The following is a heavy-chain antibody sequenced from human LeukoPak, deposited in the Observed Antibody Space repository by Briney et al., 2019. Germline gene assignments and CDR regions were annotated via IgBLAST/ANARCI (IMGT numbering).Heavy chain of an antibody. Sequence: PGGSLRLSCAASGFTFSNYAMSWVRQAPGKGLEWVSGINVSGGSTFYADSVRGRFTISRDNSKNTLYLQMNSLRAEDTAVYYCAKDVVPFDYWGQGTLVTVSS. J-gene: IGHJ4*02. CDR2: INVSGGST. CDR1: GFTFSNYA. V-gene: IGHV3-23*01. D-gene: IGHD2-21*01. CDR3: AKDVVPFDY.